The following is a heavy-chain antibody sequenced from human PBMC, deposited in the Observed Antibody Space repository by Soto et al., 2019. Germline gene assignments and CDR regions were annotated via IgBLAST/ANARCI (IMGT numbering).Heavy chain of an antibody. CDR2: IYYSGNT. Sequence: PSETLSLTCTVSGGSITSSNYHWGWSRQPPGKGLERIGTIYYSGNTYYNPSLKSRVTMSMDASKNQFSLTLSSVAVADTAVYYCSRLTNARPGDDWGQGTLVTVSS. CDR3: SRLTNARPGDD. V-gene: IGHV4-39*01. D-gene: IGHD2-2*01. CDR1: GGSITSSNYH. J-gene: IGHJ4*02.